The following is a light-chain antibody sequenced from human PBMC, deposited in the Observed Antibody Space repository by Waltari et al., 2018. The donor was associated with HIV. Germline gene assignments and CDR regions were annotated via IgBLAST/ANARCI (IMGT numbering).Light chain of an antibody. V-gene: IGKV1-5*03. CDR3: QQYDNYPHT. Sequence: DIQMTQSPPTQSASVGDRVTITCRASQSISTWLAWFQQKPGEAPKMLIYKASTLDTGVPSRFSGSGSGTEFTLTISSRLPDDFATYYCQQYDNYPHTFGQGTKLE. CDR2: KAS. CDR1: QSISTW. J-gene: IGKJ2*01.